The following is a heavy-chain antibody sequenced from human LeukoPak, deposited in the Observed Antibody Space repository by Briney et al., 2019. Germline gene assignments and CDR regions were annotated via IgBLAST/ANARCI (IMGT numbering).Heavy chain of an antibody. CDR2: ISIISSTI. CDR3: ARTYERELDY. V-gene: IGHV3-48*03. Sequence: GGSLRLSFAPPGFTFSSYQMNWVRKAPGKGREWVSYISIISSTIYYADSVKGRFTISRDDAKNSVYLQMNSLRAEDTAVYYCARTYERELDYWGQGTLVTVSS. D-gene: IGHD5-12*01. CDR1: GFTFSSYQ. J-gene: IGHJ4*02.